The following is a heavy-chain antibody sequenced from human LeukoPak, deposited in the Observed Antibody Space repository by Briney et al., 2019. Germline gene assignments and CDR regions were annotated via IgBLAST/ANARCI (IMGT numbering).Heavy chain of an antibody. Sequence: ASVKVSCKASGGTFSSYAMHWVRQAPGKGLEYASAISSNGGSTYYADSVKGRFSISRDNSKNTLYLQMSSLRAEDTAVYYCVKGRSYTASYFDYWGQGTLVTVSS. CDR3: VKGRSYTASYFDY. V-gene: IGHV3-64D*06. D-gene: IGHD2-2*02. J-gene: IGHJ4*02. CDR2: ISSNGGST. CDR1: GGTFSSYA.